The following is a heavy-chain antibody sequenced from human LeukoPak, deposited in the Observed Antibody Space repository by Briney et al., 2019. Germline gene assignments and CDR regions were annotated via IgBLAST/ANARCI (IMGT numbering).Heavy chain of an antibody. CDR1: GYTFTTYY. D-gene: IGHD3-22*01. CDR3: ARLEVVVVTPGRAAFDI. Sequence: GESLKISCKGSGYTFTTYYIAWVRQMPGKGLEWMGIIYPGDSYTNYSPSFQGHVTISADKSISTAHLQWSSLKASDTAMYYCARLEVVVVTPGRAAFDIWGQGTMVTVSS. V-gene: IGHV5-51*01. J-gene: IGHJ3*02. CDR2: IYPGDSYT.